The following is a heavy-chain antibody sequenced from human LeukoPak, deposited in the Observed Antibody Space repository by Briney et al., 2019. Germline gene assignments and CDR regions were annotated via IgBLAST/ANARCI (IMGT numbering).Heavy chain of an antibody. D-gene: IGHD6-13*01. CDR3: ARAAAGSGNYYYYMDV. CDR2: IGSSSGYI. Sequence: TGGSLRLSCAASGFTFNYYSMNWVRQAPGKGLEWVSSIGSSSGYIYYADSVKGRFTISRGNAKNSVYLHMNSLRAEDTAVYYCARAAAGSGNYYYYMDVWGKGTTVTVSS. CDR1: GFTFNYYS. V-gene: IGHV3-21*01. J-gene: IGHJ6*03.